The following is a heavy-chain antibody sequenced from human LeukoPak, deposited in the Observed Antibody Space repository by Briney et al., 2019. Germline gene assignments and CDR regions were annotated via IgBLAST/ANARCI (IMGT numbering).Heavy chain of an antibody. J-gene: IGHJ6*03. CDR3: ARVLRYCSGGNCYSGGLGYMDV. V-gene: IGHV3-7*03. CDR1: GFTFTAYA. CDR2: IHDDGIVT. D-gene: IGHD2-15*01. Sequence: GGSLRLSCAASGFTFTAYAMSWFRQTPEKGLEWVANIHDDGIVTHYVDSVKGRFTISRDNARNSLFLQMNSLRAEDTAVYYCARVLRYCSGGNCYSGGLGYMDVWGKGTTVTISS.